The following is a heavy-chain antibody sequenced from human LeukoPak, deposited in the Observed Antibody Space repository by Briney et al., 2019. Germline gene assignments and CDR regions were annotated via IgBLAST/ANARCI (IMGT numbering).Heavy chain of an antibody. D-gene: IGHD3-10*01. Sequence: GGSLRLSCAASGFTFKNYAMYWVRQAPGKGLEWVSAIIESGESTYYTDSVKGRLTISRDNSKNTLYLQMNSLRAEDTAFYYCAKGSAQYYFDSWGQGTLVAVSS. J-gene: IGHJ4*02. CDR1: GFTFKNYA. CDR2: IIESGEST. V-gene: IGHV3-23*01. CDR3: AKGSAQYYFDS.